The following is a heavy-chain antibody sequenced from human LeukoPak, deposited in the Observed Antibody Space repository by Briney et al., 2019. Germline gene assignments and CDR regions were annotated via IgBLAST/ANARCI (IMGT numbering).Heavy chain of an antibody. Sequence: SGPALLQPTQTLTLTCTFSGFSLRTSGMCGSWIRQPPEKALEWLARIDWDDDKYYGTSLKTRLTISKDTSKNQVVLTMTNMDPVDTATYYCARTVVTPSNRFDYWGQGTLVTVSS. J-gene: IGHJ4*02. CDR1: GFSLRTSGMC. V-gene: IGHV2-70*11. D-gene: IGHD4-23*01. CDR3: ARTVVTPSNRFDY. CDR2: IDWDDDK.